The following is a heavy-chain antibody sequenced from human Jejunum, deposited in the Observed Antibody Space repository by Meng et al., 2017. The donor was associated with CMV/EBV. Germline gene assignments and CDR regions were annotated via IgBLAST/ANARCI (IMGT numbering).Heavy chain of an antibody. V-gene: IGHV4-4*07. Sequence: QVHLQASGPGVVRPSVPRSLTCTVSGYTISNYWCSWLRPPAGKQLEFIRLISPSSNIYYIPSLKGRVTISFDTSNNQTFLNLTSVTAADTALYYCARGQSRGYYYFDYWGQGILVTVSS. CDR3: ARGQSRGYYYFDY. CDR2: ISPSSNI. J-gene: IGHJ4*02. CDR1: GYTISNYW. D-gene: IGHD3-22*01.